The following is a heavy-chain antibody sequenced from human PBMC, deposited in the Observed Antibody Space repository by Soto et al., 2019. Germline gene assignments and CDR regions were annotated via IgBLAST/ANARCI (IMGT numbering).Heavy chain of an antibody. J-gene: IGHJ4*02. Sequence: GGSLRLSCAASGFTFSNYAMNWVRQAPGKGLEWVSGISATGVKTYSADSVKGRFTMSRDNSKDTVYLEMNGLRAEDTAVYYCTKSRSAMIYYFDFWGLGALVTVS. CDR2: ISATGVKT. V-gene: IGHV3-23*01. D-gene: IGHD3-22*01. CDR1: GFTFSNYA. CDR3: TKSRSAMIYYFDF.